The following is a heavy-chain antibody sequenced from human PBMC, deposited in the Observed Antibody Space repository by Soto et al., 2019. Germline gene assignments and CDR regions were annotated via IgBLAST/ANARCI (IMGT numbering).Heavy chain of an antibody. Sequence: QVQLVQSGAEVKKPGASVKVSCKASGYTFTSYDINWVRQATGQGLEWMGWMNPNSGNTGYAQKFHGRITMTRNTSITTAYMELSSLRSEDTAVYYCARGPYYYYYMDVWGKGTTVTVSS. CDR3: ARGPYYYYYMDV. CDR1: GYTFTSYD. J-gene: IGHJ6*03. CDR2: MNPNSGNT. V-gene: IGHV1-8*01.